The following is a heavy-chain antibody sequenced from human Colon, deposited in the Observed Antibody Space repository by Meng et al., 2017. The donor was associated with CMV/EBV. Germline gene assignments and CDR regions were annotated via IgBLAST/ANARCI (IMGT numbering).Heavy chain of an antibody. J-gene: IGHJ4*02. CDR3: ARELPATWDPFDY. Sequence: ASVKVSCKASGYTFTDYYIHWVRQAPGQGLEWLGWINPHSESGATKYAQKFQGRVTVTRDTSITTSFMELSTLGSDDTALYYCARELPATWDPFDYWGRGTLVTVSS. D-gene: IGHD6-25*01. CDR1: GYTFTDYY. V-gene: IGHV1-2*02. CDR2: INPHSESGAT.